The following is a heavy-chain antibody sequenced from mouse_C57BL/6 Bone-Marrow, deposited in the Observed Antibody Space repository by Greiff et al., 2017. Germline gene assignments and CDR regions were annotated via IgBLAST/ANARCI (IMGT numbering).Heavy chain of an antibody. CDR2: IDPSDSYT. CDR1: GYTFTSYW. D-gene: IGHD2-3*01. J-gene: IGHJ3*01. Sequence: VQLQQPGAELVMPGASVKLSCKASGYTFTSYWMHWVKQRPGQGLEWIGEIDPSDSYTNYNQKFKGKSTLTVDKSSSTAYRQLSSLTSEDSAVYYCAREGYDGYYWFAYWGQGTLVTVSA. CDR3: AREGYDGYYWFAY. V-gene: IGHV1-69*01.